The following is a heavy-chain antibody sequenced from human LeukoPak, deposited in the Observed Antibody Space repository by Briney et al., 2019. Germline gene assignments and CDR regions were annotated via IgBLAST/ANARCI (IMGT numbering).Heavy chain of an antibody. CDR1: GFTFSSYE. CDR2: IKSKTDGGTT. V-gene: IGHV3-15*01. Sequence: GGSLRLSCAASGFTFSSYEMNWVRQAPGKGLEWVGRIKSKTDGGTTDYAAPVKGRFTISRDDSKNTLYLQMNSLKTEDTAVYYCTTRMERMVRGGSLENYYMDVWGKGTTVTISS. J-gene: IGHJ6*03. D-gene: IGHD3-10*01. CDR3: TTRMERMVRGGSLENYYMDV.